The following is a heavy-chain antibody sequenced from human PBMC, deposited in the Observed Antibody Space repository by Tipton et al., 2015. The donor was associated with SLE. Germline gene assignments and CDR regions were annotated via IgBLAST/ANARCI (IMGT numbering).Heavy chain of an antibody. CDR3: ARAYSGYGEVFDY. J-gene: IGHJ4*02. Sequence: TLSLTFTVSGDFISSGYFNWNRPPPGKGLEWIGYIYYSWSTNYNPSLKSRVTISVDTSKNQFSLKLSSVAASDTAVYYCARAYSGYGEVFDYWSPGTLVTVSS. CDR1: GDFISSGY. D-gene: IGHD5-12*01. CDR2: IYYSWST. V-gene: IGHV4-59*08.